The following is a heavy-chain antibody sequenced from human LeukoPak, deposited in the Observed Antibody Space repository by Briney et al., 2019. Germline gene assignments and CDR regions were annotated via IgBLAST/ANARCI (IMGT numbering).Heavy chain of an antibody. D-gene: IGHD5-24*01. CDR1: GGSFSGYY. CDR2: INHSGST. Sequence: PSETLSLTCAVYGGSFSGYYWSWIRQPPGKGLEWIGEINHSGSTNYNPSLKSRVTISVDTSKNQFSLKLSSVTAADTAVYYRARRRDGYNYRRPTGWDYWGQGTLVTVSS. CDR3: ARRRDGYNYRRPTGWDY. J-gene: IGHJ4*02. V-gene: IGHV4-34*01.